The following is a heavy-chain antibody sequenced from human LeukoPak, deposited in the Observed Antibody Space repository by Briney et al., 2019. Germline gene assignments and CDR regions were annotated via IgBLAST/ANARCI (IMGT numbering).Heavy chain of an antibody. V-gene: IGHV1-18*01. D-gene: IGHD2-2*01. CDR3: ARDSQNGVVVPAAGFNWFDP. CDR2: ISAYNGNT. J-gene: IGHJ5*02. Sequence: ASVKVSCKASGYTFTSYGISWVRQAPGQGLEWMGWISAYNGNTNYAQKLQGRVTMTADTSTSTAYMELRSLRSDDTAVYYCARDSQNGVVVPAAGFNWFDPWGQGTLVTVSS. CDR1: GYTFTSYG.